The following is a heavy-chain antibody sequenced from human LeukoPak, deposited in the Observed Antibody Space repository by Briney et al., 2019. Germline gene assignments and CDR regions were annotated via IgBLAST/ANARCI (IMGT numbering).Heavy chain of an antibody. D-gene: IGHD3-3*01. Sequence: ASVKVSCKASGYTFTSYYMHWVRQAPGQGLEWMGIINPSGGSTSYAQKFQGRVTMTRDTSTSTVYMELSSLRSEDTAVYYCARDRFESKGRYYDFWSDNPHSDYWGQGTLVTVSS. J-gene: IGHJ4*02. V-gene: IGHV1-46*01. CDR3: ARDRFESKGRYYDFWSDNPHSDY. CDR1: GYTFTSYY. CDR2: INPSGGST.